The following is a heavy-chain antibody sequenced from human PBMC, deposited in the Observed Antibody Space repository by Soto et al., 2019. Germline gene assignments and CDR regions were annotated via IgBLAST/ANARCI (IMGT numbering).Heavy chain of an antibody. CDR3: ARVRPYCTNGVCPTSRKYYFDY. V-gene: IGHV4-30-4*01. D-gene: IGHD2-8*01. Sequence: SETLSLTCTVSGGSISSGDYYWSWIRQPPGKGLEWIGYIYYSGSTYYNPSLKSRVTISVDTSKNQFSLKLSSVTAADTAVYYCARVRPYCTNGVCPTSRKYYFDYWGQGTLVTVSS. CDR2: IYYSGST. J-gene: IGHJ4*02. CDR1: GGSISSGDYY.